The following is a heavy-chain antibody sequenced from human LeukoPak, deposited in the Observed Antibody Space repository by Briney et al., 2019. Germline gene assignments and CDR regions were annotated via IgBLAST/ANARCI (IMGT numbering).Heavy chain of an antibody. J-gene: IGHJ3*02. CDR1: GGSISSYY. D-gene: IGHD3-3*01. CDR3: ARGHLYYDFWSGYHDAFDI. Sequence: SETLSLTCTVSGGSISSYYWRWIRQPPRKGLEWIGYIYYSGSTNYNPSLKSRVTISVDTSKNQFSLKLSSVTAADTAVYYCARGHLYYDFWSGYHDAFDIWGQGTMVTVSS. CDR2: IYYSGST. V-gene: IGHV4-59*08.